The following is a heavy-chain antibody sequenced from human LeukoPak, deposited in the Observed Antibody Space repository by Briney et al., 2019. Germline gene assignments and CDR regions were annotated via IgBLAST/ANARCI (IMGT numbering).Heavy chain of an antibody. D-gene: IGHD6-13*01. CDR2: IKQDGSEK. CDR3: ARRDSSSWYNYYYYYMDV. J-gene: IGHJ6*03. CDR1: GFTFSSYW. Sequence: AGGSLRLSCAASGFTFSSYWMSWVRQAPGKGLEWVANIKQDGSEKYYVDSVKGRFTISRDNAKNSLYLQMNSLRAEDTAVYYCARRDSSSWYNYYYYYMDVWGKGTTVTVSS. V-gene: IGHV3-7*01.